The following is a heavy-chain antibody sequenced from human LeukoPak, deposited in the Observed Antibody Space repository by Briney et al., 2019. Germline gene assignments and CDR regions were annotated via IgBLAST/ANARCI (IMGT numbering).Heavy chain of an antibody. CDR1: GYKFTNYW. Sequence: PGESLKISCKASGYKFTNYWIGWVRQMPGKGLEWMTIIYPGDSETRYSPSFQGQVTISADKSIGTMYLQWSSLKASDTAIYYCARALRTGQGDYVPVLWGQGTLVTVSS. CDR3: ARALRTGQGDYVPVL. CDR2: IYPGDSET. D-gene: IGHD4-17*01. J-gene: IGHJ4*02. V-gene: IGHV5-51*01.